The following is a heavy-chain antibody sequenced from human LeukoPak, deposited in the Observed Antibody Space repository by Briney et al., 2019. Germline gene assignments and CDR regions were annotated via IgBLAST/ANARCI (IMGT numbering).Heavy chain of an antibody. CDR1: GFTFSSYW. V-gene: IGHV3-74*01. CDR2: INSDGSST. Sequence: GGSLRLSCAASGFTFSSYWMHWVRQAPGKGLVWVSRINSDGSSTSYADSAKGRFTISRDNAKNTLYLQMNSLRAEDTAVYYCARPYDILTPNWFDPWGQGTLVTVSS. CDR3: ARPYDILTPNWFDP. J-gene: IGHJ5*02. D-gene: IGHD3-9*01.